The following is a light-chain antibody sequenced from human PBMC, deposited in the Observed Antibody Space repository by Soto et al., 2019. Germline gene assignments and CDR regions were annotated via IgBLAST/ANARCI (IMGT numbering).Light chain of an antibody. V-gene: IGKV3-11*01. Sequence: EIVLTQSPATLSLSPGERATLSCRASQSPSGYLAWYQQRPGQAPRLLIYNASIRANGIPARFTGSGSGTDFSLTISSLEPEDFAVYYCQQGSTWPTFGPGTRVDIK. CDR2: NAS. CDR1: QSPSGY. J-gene: IGKJ1*01. CDR3: QQGSTWPT.